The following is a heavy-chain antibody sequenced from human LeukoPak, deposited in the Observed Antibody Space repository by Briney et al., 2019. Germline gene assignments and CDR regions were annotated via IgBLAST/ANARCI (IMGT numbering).Heavy chain of an antibody. D-gene: IGHD5-24*01. Sequence: WETLTLSCTASGFSVNSHYMSWVRQPPGKGLEWIWHIYYGGTTRYVASLKSRVTISLDNSKNQFSLELTSATAADTAVHYCARSVATIFDYYRDVWGNGTTVTVSS. J-gene: IGHJ6*03. CDR2: IYYGGTT. CDR3: ARSVATIFDYYRDV. V-gene: IGHV4-59*02. CDR1: GFSVNSHY.